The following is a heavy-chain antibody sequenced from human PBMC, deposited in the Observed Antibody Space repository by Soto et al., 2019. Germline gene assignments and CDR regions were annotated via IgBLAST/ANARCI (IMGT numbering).Heavy chain of an antibody. Sequence: SETLSLTCTVSGGSISSSSYYWGWIRQPPGKGLEWIGSIYYSGSTYYNPSLKSRVTISVDTSKNQFSLKLSSVTAADTAVYYCARLLGGAIAWSYYYGMDVWGQGTTVTVSS. CDR3: ARLLGGAIAWSYYYGMDV. CDR1: GGSISSSSYY. J-gene: IGHJ6*02. D-gene: IGHD1-26*01. CDR2: IYYSGST. V-gene: IGHV4-39*01.